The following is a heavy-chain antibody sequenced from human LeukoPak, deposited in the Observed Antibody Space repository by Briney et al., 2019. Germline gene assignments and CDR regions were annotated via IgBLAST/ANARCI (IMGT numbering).Heavy chain of an antibody. J-gene: IGHJ4*02. CDR3: ASLAVAGLSEGY. Sequence: SETLSLTCTVSGGSISSSSYYWGWIRQPPGKGLEWIGSIYYSGSTYYNPSLKSRVTISVDTSRNQFSLKLSSVTAADTAVYYCASLAVAGLSEGYWGQGTLVIVSS. CDR1: GGSISSSSYY. CDR2: IYYSGST. D-gene: IGHD6-19*01. V-gene: IGHV4-39*01.